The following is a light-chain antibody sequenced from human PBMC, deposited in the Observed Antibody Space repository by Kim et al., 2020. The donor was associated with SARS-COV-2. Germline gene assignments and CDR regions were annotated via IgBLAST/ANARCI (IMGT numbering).Light chain of an antibody. CDR1: SGSIDANY. J-gene: IGLJ2*01. Sequence: GKTVTISCTRSSGSIDANYVQWYQQRPGGVPTTVIYEDDQRPSGVSDRFSCSIDNSSNSASLTISGLRTEDEADYYCQSYNRDNVLFGGGTQLTVL. CDR3: QSYNRDNVL. V-gene: IGLV6-57*03. CDR2: EDD.